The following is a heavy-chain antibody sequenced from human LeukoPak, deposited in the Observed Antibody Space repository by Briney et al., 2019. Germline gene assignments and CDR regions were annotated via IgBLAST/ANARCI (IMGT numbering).Heavy chain of an antibody. CDR1: GFTFSSYG. V-gene: IGHV3-33*01. D-gene: IGHD6-19*01. J-gene: IGHJ4*02. CDR2: IWYDGSNK. CDR3: ARDSSGWFDY. Sequence: PGRSLRLSCAASGFTFSSYGMHWVRQAPGKGLEWVAVIWYDGSNKYYADSVKGRFTISRDNSKNTLYLQMNSLRAEDTAVYCCARDSSGWFDYWGQGTLVTVSS.